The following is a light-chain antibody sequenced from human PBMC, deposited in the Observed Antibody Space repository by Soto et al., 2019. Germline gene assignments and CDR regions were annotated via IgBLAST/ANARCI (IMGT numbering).Light chain of an antibody. V-gene: IGLV2-14*01. Sequence: QSVLTQPASVSGSPGQSVTISCSGTSGDIGASDYVSWYQQFPGKAPKLMISEVSNRPSGVSSRFSGSKSGNTASLTISGLQAEDEADFYCTSYTTTTTWVFGGATKLTVL. CDR2: EVS. CDR1: SGDIGASDY. CDR3: TSYTTTTTWV. J-gene: IGLJ3*02.